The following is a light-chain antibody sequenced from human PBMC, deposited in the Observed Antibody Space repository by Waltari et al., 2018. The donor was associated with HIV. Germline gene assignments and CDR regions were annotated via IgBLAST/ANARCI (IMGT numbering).Light chain of an antibody. V-gene: IGKV3-15*01. CDR2: GAS. Sequence: EIVMTQSPATLSVSPRERATLSCRASQSVSSNLAWYQQKPGQAPRLLIYGASTRTTGIAPRFSGSGSETEFTLTINSLQSEDFAVYYCQQYNNWPPTFGQGTKLEIK. CDR1: QSVSSN. CDR3: QQYNNWPPT. J-gene: IGKJ2*01.